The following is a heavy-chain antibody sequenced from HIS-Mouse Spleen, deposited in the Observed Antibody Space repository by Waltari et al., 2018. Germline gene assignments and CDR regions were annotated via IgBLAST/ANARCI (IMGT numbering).Heavy chain of an antibody. Sequence: QVQLVESGGGVVQLGRSLRLSCAASGFTLRSYAIPWVRQAPGKGLEWVAVISYDGSNKYYADSVKGRFTISRDNSKKTLYLQMNSLRAEDTAVYYCARRRSYFDYWGQGTLVTVSS. CDR3: ARRRSYFDY. J-gene: IGHJ4*02. CDR2: ISYDGSNK. CDR1: GFTLRSYA. V-gene: IGHV3-30-3*01.